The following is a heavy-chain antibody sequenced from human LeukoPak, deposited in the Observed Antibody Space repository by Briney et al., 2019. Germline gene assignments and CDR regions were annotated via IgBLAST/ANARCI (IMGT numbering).Heavy chain of an antibody. Sequence: PSETLSLTYTVSGGSISNSSFYWGWIRQPPGKGLECIASISYPGSTFYNPSLRSRVTISVDTSKNQFSLKLSSVTAADTAVYYCARGGASGSHLHWFDPWGQGTLVTVSS. V-gene: IGHV4-39*07. J-gene: IGHJ5*02. D-gene: IGHD3-10*01. CDR1: GGSISNSSFY. CDR3: ARGGASGSHLHWFDP. CDR2: ISYPGST.